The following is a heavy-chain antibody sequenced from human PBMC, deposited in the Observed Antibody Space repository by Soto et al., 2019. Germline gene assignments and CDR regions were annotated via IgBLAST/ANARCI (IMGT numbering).Heavy chain of an antibody. CDR2: LSGSGATT. J-gene: IGHJ5*01. CDR1: GFTFNTYA. V-gene: IGHV3-23*01. D-gene: IGHD2-15*01. CDR3: AKDGGRIGTSARGWFAS. Sequence: EVQLLESGGGSVKPGESLRLSCVASGFTFNTYAMSWVRQAPGKGLEWVSGLSGSGATTYYADSVKGRFTISRQNFKNTVFLQRSSLRAEDTAVYYCAKDGGRIGTSARGWFASWGQGILVTVSS.